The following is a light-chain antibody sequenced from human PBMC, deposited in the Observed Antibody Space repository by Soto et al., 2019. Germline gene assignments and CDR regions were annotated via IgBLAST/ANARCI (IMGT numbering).Light chain of an antibody. CDR1: QNIIRW. J-gene: IGKJ3*01. Sequence: DIQMTQSPSTLSASVGDRVTITCRASQNIIRWLAWYQQKPGKAPKLLIYDASILESGVPSRFSGSGSGTELALTISGLQPDDIATYYCQQYNTSLTFGPGTKVDIK. CDR3: QQYNTSLT. CDR2: DAS. V-gene: IGKV1-5*01.